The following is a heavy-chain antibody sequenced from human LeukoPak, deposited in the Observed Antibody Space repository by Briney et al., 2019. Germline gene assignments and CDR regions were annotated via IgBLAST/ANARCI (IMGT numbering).Heavy chain of an antibody. Sequence: GGSLRLSCGASGFTLSDYYMSWIHQAPGKGLEWVAYISGHGSNIYYADSVKGRFTISRDNAKNSLYLQMNILRAEDTALYYCARESRQWLVVGGVDYWGQGTLVTVSS. CDR1: GFTLSDYY. J-gene: IGHJ4*02. CDR2: ISGHGSNI. D-gene: IGHD6-19*01. CDR3: ARESRQWLVVGGVDY. V-gene: IGHV3-11*04.